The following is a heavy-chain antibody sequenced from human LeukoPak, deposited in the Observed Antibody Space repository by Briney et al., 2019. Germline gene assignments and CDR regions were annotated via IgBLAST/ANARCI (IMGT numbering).Heavy chain of an antibody. Sequence: ASVKVSCKVSGYTLTELSMHWVRQAPGKGLEWMGGFDPEDGETIYAQKFQGRVTMTEDTSTDTAYMELSSLRSEDTAVYYCATMGSYSSSPSYYYYMDVWGKGTTVTVSS. D-gene: IGHD6-6*01. CDR2: FDPEDGET. J-gene: IGHJ6*03. CDR3: ATMGSYSSSPSYYYYMDV. V-gene: IGHV1-24*01. CDR1: GYTLTELS.